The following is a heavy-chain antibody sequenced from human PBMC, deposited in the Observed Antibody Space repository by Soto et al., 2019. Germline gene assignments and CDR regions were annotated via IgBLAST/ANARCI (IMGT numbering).Heavy chain of an antibody. V-gene: IGHV3-30*03. CDR1: GLTFGNYG. D-gene: IGHD5-18*01. CDR3: ARGGSDISMGDGFDT. CDR2: ISNDGSNK. Sequence: QVQLVESGGGVAQPGRSLRLSCAASGLTFGNYGMHWVRQAPGKGLEWVTFISNDGSNKYYGDSVKGRFNISRDNSKNTVYLQMNSLRTEDTALYYCARGGSDISMGDGFDTWGQGTMVTVSS. J-gene: IGHJ3*02.